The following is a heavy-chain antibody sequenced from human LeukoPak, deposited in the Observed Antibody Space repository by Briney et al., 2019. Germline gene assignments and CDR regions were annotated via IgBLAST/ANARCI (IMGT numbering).Heavy chain of an antibody. Sequence: SVKVSCKASGYTFTGYYMHWVRQAPGQGLEWMGGIIPIFGTANYAQKFQGRVTITADESTSTAYMELSSLRSEDTAVYYCARVIAAAGTEWFDPWGQGTLVTVSS. CDR2: IIPIFGTA. D-gene: IGHD6-13*01. V-gene: IGHV1-69*13. CDR3: ARVIAAAGTEWFDP. CDR1: GYTFTGYY. J-gene: IGHJ5*02.